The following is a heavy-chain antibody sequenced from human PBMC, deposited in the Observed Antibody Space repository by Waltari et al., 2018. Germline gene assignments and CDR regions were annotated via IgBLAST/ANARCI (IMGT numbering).Heavy chain of an antibody. V-gene: IGHV3-7*01. D-gene: IGHD5-12*01. Sequence: EVQLVESGGGLVQPGGSLRLSCAASGFTFSSYWMTWVRQAPGKGVGWVDKRRRDGRVKSYGDSVRGRFTISRDNAKNSLYLQMNILRAEDTAVYYCARDSGYSGYNSYSFDYWGQGTLVTVSS. J-gene: IGHJ4*02. CDR2: RRRDGRVK. CDR3: ARDSGYSGYNSYSFDY. CDR1: GFTFSSYW.